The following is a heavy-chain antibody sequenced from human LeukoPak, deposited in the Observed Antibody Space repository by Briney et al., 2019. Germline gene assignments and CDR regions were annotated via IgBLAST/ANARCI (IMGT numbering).Heavy chain of an antibody. CDR1: GFTFSSYG. D-gene: IGHD6-13*01. CDR2: ISYDGTNK. J-gene: IGHJ4*02. CDR3: AKSGRSWYFDY. Sequence: PGGSLRLSCAASGFTFSSYGMHWVRQAPGKGLEWVAVISYDGTNKYYADSVKGRFTISRDNSKNTLYLQMNSLRAEDTAVYYCAKSGRSWYFDYWGQGTLVTVSS. V-gene: IGHV3-30*18.